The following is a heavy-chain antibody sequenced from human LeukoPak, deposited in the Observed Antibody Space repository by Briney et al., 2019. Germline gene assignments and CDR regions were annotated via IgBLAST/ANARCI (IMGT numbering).Heavy chain of an antibody. CDR2: ISSSGSTI. CDR1: GFTFSDYY. D-gene: IGHD3-10*01. Sequence: GGSLRLSCAASGFTFSDYYMSWIRQAPGKGLEWVSYISSSGSTIYYADSVKGRFTISRDNAKNSLYLQMNSLRAEDTAVYYCASSQVVTMVRGVIEIDYWGQGTLVTVSS. CDR3: ASSQVVTMVRGVIEIDY. V-gene: IGHV3-11*01. J-gene: IGHJ4*02.